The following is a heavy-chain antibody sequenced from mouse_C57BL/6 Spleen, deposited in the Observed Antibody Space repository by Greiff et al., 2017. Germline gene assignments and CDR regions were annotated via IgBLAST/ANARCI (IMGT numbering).Heavy chain of an antibody. V-gene: IGHV1-81*01. Sequence: QVQLQQSGAELARPGASVKLSCKASGYTFTSYGISWVKQRTGQGPEWIGEIYPRSGNTYYNEKFKGKATLTADKSSSTAYMELRSLTSEDSAVYFCATITTVVAPGYFDVWGTGTTVTVSS. J-gene: IGHJ1*03. CDR1: GYTFTSYG. D-gene: IGHD1-1*01. CDR3: ATITTVVAPGYFDV. CDR2: IYPRSGNT.